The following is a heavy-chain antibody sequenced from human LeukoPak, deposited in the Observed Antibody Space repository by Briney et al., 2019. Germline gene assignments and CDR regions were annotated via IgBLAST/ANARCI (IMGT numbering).Heavy chain of an antibody. D-gene: IGHD5-18*01. CDR1: GGSFSGYY. CDR2: INHSGST. CDR3: ARQPGYSYGYYIDY. V-gene: IGHV4-34*01. J-gene: IGHJ4*02. Sequence: SETLSLTCAVYGGSFSGYYWSWIRQPPGKGLEWIGEINHSGSTNYNPSLKSRVTISVDTSKNQFSLKLSSVTAADTAVYYCARQPGYSYGYYIDYWGQGTLVTVSS.